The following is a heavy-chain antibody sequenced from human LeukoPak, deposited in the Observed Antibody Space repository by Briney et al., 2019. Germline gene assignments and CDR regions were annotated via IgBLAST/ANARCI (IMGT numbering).Heavy chain of an antibody. D-gene: IGHD6-19*01. CDR2: ISSSSSYI. V-gene: IGHV3-21*01. Sequence: GGSLRLSCAASGFTFSSYSMNWVRQAPGKGLEWVSSISSSSSYIYYADSVKGRFTISRDNAKNSLYLQMNSLRAEDTAVYYCARPLKLTGYSSGWYYFDYWGQGTLVTVSS. J-gene: IGHJ4*02. CDR3: ARPLKLTGYSSGWYYFDY. CDR1: GFTFSSYS.